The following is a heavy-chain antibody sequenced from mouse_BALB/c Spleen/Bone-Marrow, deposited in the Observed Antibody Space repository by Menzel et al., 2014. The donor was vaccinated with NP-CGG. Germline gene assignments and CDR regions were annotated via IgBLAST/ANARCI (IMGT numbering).Heavy chain of an antibody. V-gene: IGHV3-2*02. Sequence: VQLQQSGPGLVKPSQSLSLTCTVTGYSITSDYAWNWIRQFPGNKLEWMGYISYCGSTSYNPSLKSRISITRDTSKNQFFLQLNSVTTEDTATYYCAREARATWAWFAYWGQGTLVTVSA. CDR2: ISYCGST. J-gene: IGHJ3*01. D-gene: IGHD3-1*01. CDR1: GYSITSDYA. CDR3: AREARATWAWFAY.